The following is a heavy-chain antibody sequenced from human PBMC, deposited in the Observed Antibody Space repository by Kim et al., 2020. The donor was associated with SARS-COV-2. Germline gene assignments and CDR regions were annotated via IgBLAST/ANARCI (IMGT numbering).Heavy chain of an antibody. CDR2: IIPIFGTA. CDR1: GCTFSSYA. CDR3: ASEASIVGATIAFDI. Sequence: SVKVSCKASGCTFSSYAISWVRQAPGQGLEWMGGIIPIFGTANYAQKFQGRVTITADESTGTAYMELSSLRYEDTAVYYCASEASIVGATIAFDIWGQGTMVTVSS. V-gene: IGHV1-69*13. J-gene: IGHJ3*02. D-gene: IGHD1-26*01.